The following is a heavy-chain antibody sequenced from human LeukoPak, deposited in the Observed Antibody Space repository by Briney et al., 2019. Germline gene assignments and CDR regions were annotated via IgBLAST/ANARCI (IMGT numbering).Heavy chain of an antibody. V-gene: IGHV4-39*01. Sequence: SETLSLTCTVSGGSISSSSYFWGWIRQPPGKGLEWIGNIYYSGSNHYNPSLKSRVTMSTDTSKNQFSLRLSSVTAADTAVYYCARLLAVAGGDAFDIWGQGKMVTVSS. CDR2: IYYSGSN. CDR3: ARLLAVAGGDAFDI. J-gene: IGHJ3*02. CDR1: GGSISSSSYF. D-gene: IGHD6-19*01.